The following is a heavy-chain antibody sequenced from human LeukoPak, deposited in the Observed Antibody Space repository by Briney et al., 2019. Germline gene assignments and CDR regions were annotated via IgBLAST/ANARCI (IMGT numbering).Heavy chain of an antibody. D-gene: IGHD2-15*01. CDR3: ARDKSHCSGGSYYYYGMDV. Sequence: PSETLSLTCAVSGGSISSGGYSWSWIRQPPGKGLEWIGYIYHSGSTYYNPSLKSRVTISVDRSKNQFSLKLSSVTAADTAVYYCARDKSHCSGGSYYYYGMDVWGQGTTVTVSS. CDR2: IYHSGST. V-gene: IGHV4-30-2*01. J-gene: IGHJ6*02. CDR1: GGSISSGGYS.